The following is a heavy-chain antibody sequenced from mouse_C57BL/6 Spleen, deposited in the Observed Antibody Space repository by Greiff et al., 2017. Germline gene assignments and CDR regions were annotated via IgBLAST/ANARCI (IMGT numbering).Heavy chain of an antibody. D-gene: IGHD2-5*01. J-gene: IGHJ1*03. CDR2: IDPETGGT. CDR3: TPDSNYPHLYFDV. Sequence: QVQLQQSGAELVRPGASVTLSCKASGYTFTDYEMHWVKQTPVHGLEWIGAIDPETGGTDYNQKFKGKAILTADKSSSTAYMELRSLTSEDSAVYCCTPDSNYPHLYFDVWGTGTTVTVSS. V-gene: IGHV1-15*01. CDR1: GYTFTDYE.